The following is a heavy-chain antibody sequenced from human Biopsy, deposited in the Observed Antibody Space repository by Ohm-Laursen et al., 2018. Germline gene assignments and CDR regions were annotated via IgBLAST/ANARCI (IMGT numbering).Heavy chain of an antibody. CDR1: GGSMSGDY. J-gene: IGHJ3*01. Sequence: GTLSLTCTVSGGSMSGDYWSWIRQSPRKGLEWIGHISDRGTTNSNPSLRGRITISVDTSKNQFPLKLNSVSAADTALFFCARLYRLDDYWNDDPPDAFDVWGQGTMVTVSS. D-gene: IGHD3-3*01. CDR2: ISDRGTT. CDR3: ARLYRLDDYWNDDPPDAFDV. V-gene: IGHV4-59*01.